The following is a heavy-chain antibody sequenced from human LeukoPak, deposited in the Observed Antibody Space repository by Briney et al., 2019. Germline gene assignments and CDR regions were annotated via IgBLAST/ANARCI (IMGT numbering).Heavy chain of an antibody. J-gene: IGHJ5*02. CDR3: ARHVWAAAGSLFDP. CDR2: IYYSGST. Sequence: SETLSLTCTVSGGSISSSSYYWGWIRQPPGKGLEWIGSIYYSGSTYYNPSLKSRVTISVDTSKNQFSLKLSSVTAADTAVYYCARHVWAAAGSLFDPWGQGTLVTVSS. V-gene: IGHV4-39*01. CDR1: GGSISSSSYY. D-gene: IGHD6-13*01.